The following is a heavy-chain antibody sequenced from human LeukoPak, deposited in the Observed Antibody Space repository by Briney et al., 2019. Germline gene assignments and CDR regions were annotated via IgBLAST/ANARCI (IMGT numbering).Heavy chain of an antibody. D-gene: IGHD3-10*01. V-gene: IGHV1-46*01. J-gene: IGHJ4*02. CDR3: ARDRGQYGALYYFDC. Sequence: GASVKVSCKASGYTFTSYYMHWVRQAPGQGLEWMGIINPSGGSTSYAQKFQGRVTMTRDMSTSTVYMEPSSLRSEDTAVYYCARDRGQYGALYYFDCWGQGTLVTVSS. CDR1: GYTFTSYY. CDR2: INPSGGST.